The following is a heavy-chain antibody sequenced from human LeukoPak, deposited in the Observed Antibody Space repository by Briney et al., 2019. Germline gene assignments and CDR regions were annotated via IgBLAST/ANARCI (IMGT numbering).Heavy chain of an antibody. D-gene: IGHD6-13*01. J-gene: IGHJ4*02. CDR1: GYTFTIYA. CDR2: INTNTGNP. CDR3: ASPHSSSWYDY. V-gene: IGHV7-4-1*02. Sequence: ASVTVSCKASGYTFTIYAMNWVRQAPGQGREGMGWINTNTGNPTYAQGFTGRFVFSLDTSVSTAYLQISTLKAEATAVHYCASPHSSSWYDYWGQGTLVTVSS.